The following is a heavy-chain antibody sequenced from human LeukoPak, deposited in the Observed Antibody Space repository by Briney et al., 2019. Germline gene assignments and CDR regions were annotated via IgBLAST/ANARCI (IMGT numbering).Heavy chain of an antibody. CDR2: IIPIFGTT. CDR1: GYSFTTYG. J-gene: IGHJ6*03. Sequence: GASVKVSCKASGYSFTTYGINWVRQAPGQGLEWMGGIIPIFGTTNYAQKFQGRVTITADKSTSTAYMELGSLRSEDTAVYYCARGRYSYGPYYYMDVWGKGTTVTVSS. D-gene: IGHD5-18*01. CDR3: ARGRYSYGPYYYMDV. V-gene: IGHV1-69*06.